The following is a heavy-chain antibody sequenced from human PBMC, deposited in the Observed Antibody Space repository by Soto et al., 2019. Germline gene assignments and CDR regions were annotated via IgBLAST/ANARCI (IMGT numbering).Heavy chain of an antibody. CDR3: AGGRTMVRGVIHWYFDL. CDR1: GGSFSGYY. CDR2: INHSGST. V-gene: IGHV4-34*01. Sequence: QVQLQQWGAGLLKPSETLSLTCAVYGGSFSGYYWSWIRQPPGKGLEWIGEINHSGSTNYNPSLKSRVTISVDTSKNQFSLKLSSVTAADTAVYYCAGGRTMVRGVIHWYFDLWGRGTLVTVSS. D-gene: IGHD3-10*01. J-gene: IGHJ2*01.